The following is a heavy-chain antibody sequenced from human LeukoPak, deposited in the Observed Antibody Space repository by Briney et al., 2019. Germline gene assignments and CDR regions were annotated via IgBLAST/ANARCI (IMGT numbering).Heavy chain of an antibody. CDR3: ARDLGTMIVVGY. CDR2: INPSGGST. V-gene: IGHV1-46*01. CDR1: GYTFTSYY. D-gene: IGHD3-22*01. Sequence: GASVKVSCKASGYTFTSYYMHWVRQAARQGLEWMGIINPSGGSTSYAQKFQGRVTMTRDTSTSTVYMELSSLRSEDTAVYYCARDLGTMIVVGYWGQGTLVTVSS. J-gene: IGHJ4*02.